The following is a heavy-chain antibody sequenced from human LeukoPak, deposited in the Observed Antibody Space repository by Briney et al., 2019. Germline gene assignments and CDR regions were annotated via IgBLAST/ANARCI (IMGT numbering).Heavy chain of an antibody. CDR2: INAGNGNT. V-gene: IGHV1-3*01. CDR1: GYTFTSYA. Sequence: ASAKVSCKASGYTFTSYAMHWVRQAPGQRLEWMGWINAGNGNTKYSQKFQGRVTITRDTSASTAYMELSSLRSEDTAVYYCARPGVIAARPENWFDPWGQGTLVTVSS. D-gene: IGHD6-6*01. CDR3: ARPGVIAARPENWFDP. J-gene: IGHJ5*02.